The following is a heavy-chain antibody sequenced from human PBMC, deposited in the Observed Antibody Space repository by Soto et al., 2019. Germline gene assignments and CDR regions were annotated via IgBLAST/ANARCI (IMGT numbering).Heavy chain of an antibody. Sequence: PSATLSLTCPLSGGSISSGDYYWSWILQPPGKGLECIVYSYYIGSTYDNPSLMSRVTITLDTSKNQFSLKLSSVTAADTAVYYWARYQSYSSSWYSWLSTGMDVWGQGTTVTVSS. CDR2: SYYIGST. D-gene: IGHD6-13*01. V-gene: IGHV4-30-4*01. J-gene: IGHJ6*02. CDR3: ARYQSYSSSWYSWLSTGMDV. CDR1: GGSISSGDYY.